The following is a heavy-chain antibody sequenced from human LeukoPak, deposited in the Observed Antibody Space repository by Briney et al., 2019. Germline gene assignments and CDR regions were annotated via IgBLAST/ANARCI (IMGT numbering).Heavy chain of an antibody. Sequence: GGSLRLSCAVSGFTVSSNYMNWVRQAPGMGLEWVSVIYTDGSTYHADSVRGRFTISRDNSKNTLYLQMNTLRGEDTAVYYCARDRSSGSDFIFDYWGQGTLVTVSS. V-gene: IGHV3-53*01. CDR1: GFTVSSNY. D-gene: IGHD3-22*01. CDR2: IYTDGST. J-gene: IGHJ4*02. CDR3: ARDRSSGSDFIFDY.